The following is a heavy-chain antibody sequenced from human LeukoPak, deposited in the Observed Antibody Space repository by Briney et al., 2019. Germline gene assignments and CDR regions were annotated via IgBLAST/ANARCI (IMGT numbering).Heavy chain of an antibody. D-gene: IGHD6-19*01. CDR2: IYYSGST. Sequence: SETLSLTCTVSGGSISSSYWSWIRQPPGKGLEWIGYIYYSGSTNYNPSLKSRVTISVDTSKNQVSLKLSSVTAADTAVYYCASGFRSGWYGDYFDYWGQGTLVTVSS. CDR3: ASGFRSGWYGDYFDY. V-gene: IGHV4-59*08. J-gene: IGHJ4*02. CDR1: GGSISSSY.